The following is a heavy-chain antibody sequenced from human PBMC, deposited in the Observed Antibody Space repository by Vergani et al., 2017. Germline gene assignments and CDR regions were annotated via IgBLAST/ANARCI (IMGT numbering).Heavy chain of an antibody. CDR1: GFSIDNGYY. CDR2: IYRTGRT. V-gene: IGHV4-38-2*01. CDR3: ARRSGIVYDILSGTQYFFDF. J-gene: IGHJ4*02. Sequence: QVQLQESGPGLVKPSEPLSLTCAVSGFSIDNGYYWDWIRQPPGKGLEWIGSIYRTGRTHFNPSLKSRVTISVDTSNSHFSLRLNSLTAAETAVYYCARRSGIVYDILSGTQYFFDFWGQGTLVTVSS. D-gene: IGHD3-9*01.